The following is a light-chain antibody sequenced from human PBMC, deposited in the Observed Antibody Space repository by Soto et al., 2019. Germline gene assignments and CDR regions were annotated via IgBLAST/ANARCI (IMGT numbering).Light chain of an antibody. CDR2: SNN. J-gene: IGLJ1*01. V-gene: IGLV1-44*01. CDR3: ATWDARRNGYV. Sequence: QSVLTQPPSASGTPGQRVTISCSGSNSNIGSNTVTWYQQLPGTAPILLIYSNNQRSSGVPDRFSGARSGTSGSLAISGLQSEDEADYYCATWDARRNGYVFGSGTKLTVL. CDR1: NSNIGSNT.